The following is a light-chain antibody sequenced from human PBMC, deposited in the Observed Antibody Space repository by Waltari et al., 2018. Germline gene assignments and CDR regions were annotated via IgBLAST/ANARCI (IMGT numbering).Light chain of an antibody. V-gene: IGKV1-39*02. CDR3: QHGYGTAFT. Sequence: DIQMTQSPSSLSASVGDRVTITCRASENVNNYLTWYQQKPGKAPKLLLYQASTLQSGVPSRFSGSGSGTDYTFTISSLQSEDVGTYYCQHGYGTAFTFGPGTKLDIK. J-gene: IGKJ3*01. CDR2: QAS. CDR1: ENVNNY.